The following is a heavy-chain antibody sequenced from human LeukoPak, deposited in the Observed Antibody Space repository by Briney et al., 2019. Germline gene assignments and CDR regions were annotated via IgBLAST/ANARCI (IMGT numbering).Heavy chain of an antibody. V-gene: IGHV3-21*01. Sequence: GGSPRLSRAASGFTFSSYSMNCVREAPGKGLEWVSSISSSSSYIHYADSVKGRFTISRDNAKNSLYLQMNSLRAEDTAVYYCARADYGGSLNYWGQGTLVTVSS. D-gene: IGHD4-23*01. CDR2: ISSSSSYI. CDR1: GFTFSSYS. CDR3: ARADYGGSLNY. J-gene: IGHJ4*02.